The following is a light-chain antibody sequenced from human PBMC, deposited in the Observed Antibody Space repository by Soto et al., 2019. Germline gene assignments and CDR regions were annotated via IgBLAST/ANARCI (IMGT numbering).Light chain of an antibody. V-gene: IGLV2-8*01. J-gene: IGLJ1*01. CDR3: SSYAGSSNV. Sequence: QSVLTQPPSASGSPGQSVTISCTGTSSDVGYYNYVSWYQQHPGKAPKLLIYEVSERPSGVPDRFSASKSGNTASLTVSGLQAEDEADYYCSSYAGSSNVFGTGTKVTVL. CDR2: EVS. CDR1: SSDVGYYNY.